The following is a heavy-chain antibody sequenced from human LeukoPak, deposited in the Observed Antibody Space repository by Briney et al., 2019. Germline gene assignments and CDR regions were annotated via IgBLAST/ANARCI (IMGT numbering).Heavy chain of an antibody. Sequence: KPGGSLRLSCAASGFTFSDYYMSWIRQAPGKGLEWVSYISSSGSTIYYADSVKGRFTISRDNAKNSLYLQMNSLRAEDTAVYYCARVSDYDFWSGTEPFDYCGQGTLVTVSS. CDR3: ARVSDYDFWSGTEPFDY. CDR1: GFTFSDYY. CDR2: ISSSGSTI. J-gene: IGHJ4*02. V-gene: IGHV3-11*01. D-gene: IGHD3-3*01.